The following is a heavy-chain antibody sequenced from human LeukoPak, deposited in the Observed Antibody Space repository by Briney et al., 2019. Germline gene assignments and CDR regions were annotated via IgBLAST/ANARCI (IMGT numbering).Heavy chain of an antibody. CDR3: EVDRPVAAGYSFDI. Sequence: SETLSLTCTASGGSISSYYRSWVRQPAGKGLEWIGRFYISGSTNYNPSPKSRVTMSIDTSKNQFSLQLTSVTAADTPVYYCEVDRPVAAGYSFDIWGQGTMVTVSS. V-gene: IGHV4-4*07. D-gene: IGHD3-22*01. J-gene: IGHJ3*02. CDR1: GGSISSYY. CDR2: FYISGST.